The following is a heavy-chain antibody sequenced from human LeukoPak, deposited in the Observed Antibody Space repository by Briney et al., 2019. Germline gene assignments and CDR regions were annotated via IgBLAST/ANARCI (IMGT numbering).Heavy chain of an antibody. J-gene: IGHJ4*02. V-gene: IGHV3-21*01. Sequence: GGSLRLSCAASGFTFSSYSMNWVRQAPGKGLEWVSSISSSSSYIYYADSVKGRFTISRDNAKNSLYLQMNSLRAKDTAVYYCARDRGRIVVVVAASIDYWGQGTLVTVSS. CDR1: GFTFSSYS. CDR2: ISSSSSYI. CDR3: ARDRGRIVVVVAASIDY. D-gene: IGHD2-15*01.